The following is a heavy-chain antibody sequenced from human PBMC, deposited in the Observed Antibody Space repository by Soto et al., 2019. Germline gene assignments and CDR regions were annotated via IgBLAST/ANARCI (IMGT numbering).Heavy chain of an antibody. CDR1: GFTFSNYG. D-gene: IGHD3-10*01. Sequence: GGSLRLSCAASGFTFSNYGMHWVRQAPGKGLEWVAVISDDGVSKYYADSVQGRFTISRDNSESAVFLQMNSLRPDDTALYFCARAYYFGSGTSYTLYYWGQGTQVTAPQ. CDR2: ISDDGVSK. J-gene: IGHJ4*02. V-gene: IGHV3-30*03. CDR3: ARAYYFGSGTSYTLYY.